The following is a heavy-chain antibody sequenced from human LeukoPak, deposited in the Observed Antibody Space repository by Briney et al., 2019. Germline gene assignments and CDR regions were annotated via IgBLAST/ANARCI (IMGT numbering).Heavy chain of an antibody. J-gene: IGHJ4*02. Sequence: GGSLRLSCTVSGFTVSSNSMSWVRQAPGKGLEWVSFIYSGGNTHYSDSVKGRFTISRDNAKNSLYLQMNSLRAEDTAVYYCARAAGDGYSGFDYWGQGTLVTVSS. V-gene: IGHV3-53*01. CDR3: ARAAGDGYSGFDY. D-gene: IGHD5-24*01. CDR1: GFTVSSNS. CDR2: IYSGGNT.